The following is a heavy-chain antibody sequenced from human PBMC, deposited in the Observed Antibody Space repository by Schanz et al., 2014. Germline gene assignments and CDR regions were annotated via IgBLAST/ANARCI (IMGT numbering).Heavy chain of an antibody. V-gene: IGHV3-30*03. D-gene: IGHD6-13*01. Sequence: QVQLVESGGGVVQPGRSLRLSCAASGFTFSGYGMHWVRQAPGKGLEWVAIISYDGRHKNYADSVKGRFTISRDNSKNTLHLQMNSLRVEDTAVYYCARDSGSSSWYPSDYWGQGTLVTVSS. CDR3: ARDSGSSSWYPSDY. CDR2: ISYDGRHK. CDR1: GFTFSGYG. J-gene: IGHJ4*02.